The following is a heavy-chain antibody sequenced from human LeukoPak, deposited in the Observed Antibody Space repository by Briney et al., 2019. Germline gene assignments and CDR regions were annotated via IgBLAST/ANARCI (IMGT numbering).Heavy chain of an antibody. J-gene: IGHJ5*02. CDR3: ARDRHVVVVAATTYNWFDP. CDR2: IIPIFGTA. V-gene: IGHV1-69*05. CDR1: GGTFSSYA. D-gene: IGHD2-15*01. Sequence: SVKVSCKAPGGTFSSYAISWVRQAPGQGLEWMGGIIPIFGTANYAQKFQGRVTMTRDTSTSTVYMELSSLRSEDTAVYYCARDRHVVVVAATTYNWFDPWGQGTLVTVSS.